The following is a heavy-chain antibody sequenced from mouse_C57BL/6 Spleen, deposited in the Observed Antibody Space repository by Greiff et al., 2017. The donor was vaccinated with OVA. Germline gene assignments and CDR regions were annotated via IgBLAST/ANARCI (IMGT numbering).Heavy chain of an antibody. Sequence: LVESGAELARPGASVKLSCKASGYTFTSYGISWVKQRTGQGLEWIGEIYPRSGNTYYNEKFKGKATLTADKSSSTAYMELRSLTSEDSAVYFCARRGDSNYEGMDYWGQGTSVTVSS. CDR1: GYTFTSYG. J-gene: IGHJ4*01. V-gene: IGHV1-81*01. D-gene: IGHD2-5*01. CDR3: ARRGDSNYEGMDY. CDR2: IYPRSGNT.